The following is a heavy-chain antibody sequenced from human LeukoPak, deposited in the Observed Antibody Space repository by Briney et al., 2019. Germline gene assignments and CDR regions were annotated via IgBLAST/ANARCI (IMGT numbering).Heavy chain of an antibody. V-gene: IGHV3-48*04. D-gene: IGHD3-10*01. CDR3: ARVKRFADYFDY. Sequence: GGSLRLSCAASGFTFSSYSMNWVRQAPGKGLEWVSYITSSGSTIYYADSVKGRFTISRDNAKNSLYLQMNSLRAEDTAVYYCARVKRFADYFDYWGQGTLVTVSS. J-gene: IGHJ4*02. CDR1: GFTFSSYS. CDR2: ITSSGSTI.